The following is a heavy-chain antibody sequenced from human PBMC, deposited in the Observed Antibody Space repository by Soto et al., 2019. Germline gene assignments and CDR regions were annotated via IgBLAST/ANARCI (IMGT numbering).Heavy chain of an antibody. J-gene: IGHJ6*02. V-gene: IGHV4-59*08. CDR1: GCSISSYY. CDR3: ARLIAAAGTGRMDV. Sequence: PSETLSLTCAVSGCSISSYYWSWIRQPPGKGLEWIGYIYYSGSTNYNPSLKSRVTISVDTSKNQFSLKLSSVTAADTAVYYCARLIAAAGTGRMDVWGQGTTVTVS. CDR2: IYYSGST. D-gene: IGHD6-13*01.